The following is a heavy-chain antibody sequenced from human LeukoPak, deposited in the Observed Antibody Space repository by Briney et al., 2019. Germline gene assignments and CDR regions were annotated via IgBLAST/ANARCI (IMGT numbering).Heavy chain of an antibody. V-gene: IGHV3-74*01. Sequence: GGSLRLSCAASGFTISGFWMHWVRQVPGEGLVWVARMNSAGTTINYADSVKGRFTISRDNVRNTLHLQMNNLSLEDTAVYFCIREVQVRASASLGLWGRGTRVTVS. D-gene: IGHD1-1*01. CDR3: IREVQVRASASLGL. J-gene: IGHJ4*01. CDR2: MNSAGTTI. CDR1: GFTISGFW.